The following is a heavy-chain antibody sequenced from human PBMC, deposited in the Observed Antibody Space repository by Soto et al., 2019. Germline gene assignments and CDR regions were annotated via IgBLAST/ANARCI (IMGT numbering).Heavy chain of an antibody. J-gene: IGHJ4*02. V-gene: IGHV1-24*01. Sequence: GASVKVSCKVSGYTLTELSMHWVRQAPGKGLEWMGGFDPEDGETIYAQKFQGRVTMTEDTSTDTAYMELSSLRSEDTAVYYCATVWMSRAGPIFDYWGQGTLVTVS. CDR1: GYTLTELS. D-gene: IGHD5-12*01. CDR2: FDPEDGET. CDR3: ATVWMSRAGPIFDY.